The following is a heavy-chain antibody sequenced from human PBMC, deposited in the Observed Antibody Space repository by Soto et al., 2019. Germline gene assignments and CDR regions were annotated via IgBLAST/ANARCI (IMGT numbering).Heavy chain of an antibody. CDR2: ISGSGGTT. CDR3: AKGLAGGSLYYFDY. CDR1: GFTFNTYA. Sequence: PGGSLRLSCAASGFTFNTYAMTWVRQAPGKGLEWVSAISGSGGTTYYADSAKGRFTISRDNSKNTMFLQMNSLRADDTAVYYCAKGLAGGSLYYFDYWGQGTPVTVSS. D-gene: IGHD1-26*01. J-gene: IGHJ4*02. V-gene: IGHV3-23*01.